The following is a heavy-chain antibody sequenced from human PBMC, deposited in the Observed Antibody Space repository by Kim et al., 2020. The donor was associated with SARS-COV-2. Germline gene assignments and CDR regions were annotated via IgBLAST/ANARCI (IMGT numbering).Heavy chain of an antibody. D-gene: IGHD6-13*01. J-gene: IGHJ5*02. V-gene: IGHV1-69*13. CDR1: GGTFSSYA. CDR2: IIPIFGTA. Sequence: SVKVSCKASGGTFSSYAISWVRHAPGQGLEWMGGIIPIFGTANYAQKFQGRVTITADESTSTAYMELSSLRSEDTAVYYCARVPKSSPQSWFDPWGQGTLVTVSS. CDR3: ARVPKSSPQSWFDP.